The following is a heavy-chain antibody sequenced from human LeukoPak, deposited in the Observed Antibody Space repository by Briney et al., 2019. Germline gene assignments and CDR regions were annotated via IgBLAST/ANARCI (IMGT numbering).Heavy chain of an antibody. CDR2: ISDSGSIT. V-gene: IGHV3-23*01. D-gene: IGHD6-19*01. CDR1: GFAFSSLA. CDR3: AKDARRTNGWYFFDY. J-gene: IGHJ4*02. Sequence: TGGSLRLSCAASGFAFSSLAMGWVRQAPGKGLEWVSVISDSGSITYYADSVKGRFTISRDNSKNTLFLQMNILGAEHTAVYYCAKDARRTNGWYFFDYWGQGTLVTVSS.